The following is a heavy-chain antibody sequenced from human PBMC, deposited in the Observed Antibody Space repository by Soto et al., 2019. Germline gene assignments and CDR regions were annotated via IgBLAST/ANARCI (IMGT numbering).Heavy chain of an antibody. Sequence: LRLSCAASGFTFRSCAMGWVRQAPGKGLEWVAVIWYDGSNKYYADSVKGRFTISRDNSKNTLYLQMNSLRAEDTAVYYCARRIGHGMDVWGQGTTVTVSS. J-gene: IGHJ6*02. CDR2: IWYDGSNK. D-gene: IGHD3-16*02. V-gene: IGHV3-33*08. CDR1: GFTFRSCA. CDR3: ARRIGHGMDV.